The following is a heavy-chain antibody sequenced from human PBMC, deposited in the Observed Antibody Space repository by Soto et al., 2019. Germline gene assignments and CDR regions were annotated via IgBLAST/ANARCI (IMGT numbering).Heavy chain of an antibody. CDR2: ISVSSSYT. Sequence: QVQLVESGGGLVKPGGSLRLSCAASGLTLSDYYMTWIRQAPGKGLEWVSDISVSSSYTNYADSVKGRSTISRDNAKDSLYLKMKSLRAEDTDVYYCARDGYGFGKGYYLDHWGQGTLVTVSS. V-gene: IGHV3-11*06. CDR3: ARDGYGFGKGYYLDH. D-gene: IGHD5-18*01. J-gene: IGHJ4*02. CDR1: GLTLSDYY.